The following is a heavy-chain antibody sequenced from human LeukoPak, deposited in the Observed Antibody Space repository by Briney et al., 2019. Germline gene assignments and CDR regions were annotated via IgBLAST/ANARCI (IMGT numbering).Heavy chain of an antibody. CDR1: GYSTSSDYF. CDR3: ARGILL. CDR2: IYHSGST. J-gene: IGHJ4*02. V-gene: IGHV4-38-2*01. D-gene: IGHD2-15*01. Sequence: PSETLSLTCAVSGYSTSSDYFWGWIRQPPGKGLEYIGAIYHSGSTYYNPSLKSRVIISVDTSNNQFSLKLNSVTAADTAVYYCARGILLWGQGTLVTVSS.